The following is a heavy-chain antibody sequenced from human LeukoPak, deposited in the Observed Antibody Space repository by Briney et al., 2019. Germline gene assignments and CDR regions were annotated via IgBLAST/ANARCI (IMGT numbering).Heavy chain of an antibody. CDR1: GFIFSTYN. D-gene: IGHD1-1*01. V-gene: IGHV3-21*01. Sequence: GESLKISCAASGFIFSTYNMAWVRQAPGKGLEWVSSITSRSSYIYYVDSVKGRFTISRDNAKNSLYLQMNSLRAEDTAVYYCAGNVQLERAFDYWGQGTLVTVSS. J-gene: IGHJ4*02. CDR2: ITSRSSYI. CDR3: AGNVQLERAFDY.